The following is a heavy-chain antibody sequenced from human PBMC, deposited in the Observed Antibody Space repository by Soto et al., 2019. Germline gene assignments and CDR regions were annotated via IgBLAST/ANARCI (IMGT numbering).Heavy chain of an antibody. CDR3: ARAGEKYYYDSSGYYFSSIWFDP. D-gene: IGHD3-22*01. V-gene: IGHV4-4*02. J-gene: IGHJ5*02. CDR2: IYHSGST. Sequence: SETLSLTCAVSGGSISSSNWWSWDRQPPGKGLEWIGEIYHSGSTNYNPSLKSRVTISVDKSKNQFSLKLSSVTAADTAVYYCARAGEKYYYDSSGYYFSSIWFDPWGQGTLVTVSS. CDR1: GGSISSSNW.